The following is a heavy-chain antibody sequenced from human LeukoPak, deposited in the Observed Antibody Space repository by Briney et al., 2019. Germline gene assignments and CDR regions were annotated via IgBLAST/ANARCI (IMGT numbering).Heavy chain of an antibody. CDR2: IYTSGST. CDR3: ARDPDYYDSSGHDY. J-gene: IGHJ4*02. Sequence: SETLSLTCTVSGGSIDSYYWSWIRQPAGKGLEWIGRIYTSGSTNYNPSLKSRVTMSVDTSKNQFSLKLSSVTAADTAVYYCARDPDYYDSSGHDYWGQGTLVTVSS. V-gene: IGHV4-4*07. CDR1: GGSIDSYY. D-gene: IGHD3-22*01.